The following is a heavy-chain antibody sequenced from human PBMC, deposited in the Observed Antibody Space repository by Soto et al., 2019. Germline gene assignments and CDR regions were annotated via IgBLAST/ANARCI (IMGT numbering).Heavy chain of an antibody. Sequence: SETLSLTCAVFDYSISTGYHWGWIRQPPGKGLEWIGTVYYSGRSYYNPSLKSRVTISPDTSKNQLSLKLTSVTAADTAVYYCGRVYSIDRNWFDPWGQGTLGTSPQ. CDR3: GRVYSIDRNWFDP. CDR2: VYYSGRS. D-gene: IGHD3-3*02. CDR1: DYSISTGYH. J-gene: IGHJ5*02. V-gene: IGHV4-38-2*01.